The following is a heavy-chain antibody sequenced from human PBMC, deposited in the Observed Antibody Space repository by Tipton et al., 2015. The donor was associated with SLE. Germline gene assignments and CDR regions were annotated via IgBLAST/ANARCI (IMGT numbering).Heavy chain of an antibody. V-gene: IGHV4-34*01. J-gene: IGHJ4*02. D-gene: IGHD4-23*01. CDR2: INHSGRT. CDR3: ARGPPYGGNSEDY. CDR1: GGSISSYY. Sequence: TLSLTCTVSGGSISSYYWSWIRQPPGKGLEWIGEINHSGRTNCNPSLKSRVTISVDTSKNQFSLKLSSVTAADTAVYYCARGPPYGGNSEDYWGQGTLVTVSS.